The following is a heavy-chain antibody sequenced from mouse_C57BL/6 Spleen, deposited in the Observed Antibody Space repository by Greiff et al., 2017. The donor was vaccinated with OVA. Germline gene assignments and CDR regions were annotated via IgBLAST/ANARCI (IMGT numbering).Heavy chain of an antibody. J-gene: IGHJ1*03. D-gene: IGHD2-1*01. Sequence: VQLQESGPGLVAPSQSLSITCTVSGFSLTSYGVSWVRQPPGKGLEWLGVIWGDGSTNYPSALISRLSISKDNSKSQVFLKLNSLQTDETATYYCAKRGDYGNYHWYFDVWGTGTTVTVSS. CDR1: GFSLTSYG. CDR2: IWGDGST. V-gene: IGHV2-3*01. CDR3: AKRGDYGNYHWYFDV.